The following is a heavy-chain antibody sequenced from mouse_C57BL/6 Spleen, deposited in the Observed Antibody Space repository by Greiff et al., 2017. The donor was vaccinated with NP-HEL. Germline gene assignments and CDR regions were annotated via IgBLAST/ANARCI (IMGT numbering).Heavy chain of an antibody. CDR1: GYSITSYY. D-gene: IGHD6-1*01. J-gene: IGHJ2*01. Sequence: EVKVVESGPGLAKPSQTLSLTCSVTGYSITSYYWNWIRKFPGNKLEYMGYISYSGSTYYNPSLKSRISITRDTSKNQYYLQLNSVTTEDTATYYCARYAGVSYYFDYWGQGTTLTVSS. CDR3: ARYAGVSYYFDY. V-gene: IGHV3-8*01. CDR2: ISYSGST.